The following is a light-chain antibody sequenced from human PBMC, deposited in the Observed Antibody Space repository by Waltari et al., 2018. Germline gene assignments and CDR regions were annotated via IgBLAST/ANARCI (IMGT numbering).Light chain of an antibody. Sequence: WYKRPPGKAPKRILYEVTKRPSGVASRFSGSKSGNTASLTISGLQAEDEADFYCCTLAGYGIYGFGTGTVVTVL. V-gene: IGLV2-23*02. J-gene: IGLJ1*01. CDR3: CTLAGYGIYG. CDR2: EVT.